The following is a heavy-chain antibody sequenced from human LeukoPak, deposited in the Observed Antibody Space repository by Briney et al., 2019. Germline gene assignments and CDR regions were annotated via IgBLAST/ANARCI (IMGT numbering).Heavy chain of an antibody. Sequence: SETLSLTCTVSGGSISSSSYYWGWIRQPPGKGLEWIGSIYYSGSTYYNPSLKSRVTISVDTSKNQFSLKLSSVTAADTAVYYCARSLPAAEDYWGQGTQVTVSS. CDR2: IYYSGST. J-gene: IGHJ4*02. D-gene: IGHD6-13*01. CDR1: GGSISSSSYY. CDR3: ARSLPAAEDY. V-gene: IGHV4-39*01.